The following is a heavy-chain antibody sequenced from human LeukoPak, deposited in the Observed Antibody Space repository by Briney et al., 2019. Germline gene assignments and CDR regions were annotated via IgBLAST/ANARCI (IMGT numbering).Heavy chain of an antibody. V-gene: IGHV4-39*01. CDR2: MYYGGST. CDR1: GGSISSSTYY. Sequence: PSETLSLTCTVSGGSISSSTYYWGWVRQPPGKGLEWIGNMYYGGSTYYNPSLKSRVTISVDTSNSQFSLKLSSVTAADTAMYYCARRNSGSGNFDCWGQGTLVTVSS. D-gene: IGHD3-10*01. CDR3: ARRNSGSGNFDC. J-gene: IGHJ4*02.